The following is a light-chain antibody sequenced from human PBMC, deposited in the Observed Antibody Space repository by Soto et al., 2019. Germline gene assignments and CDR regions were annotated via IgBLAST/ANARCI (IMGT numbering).Light chain of an antibody. CDR3: QQFNNYPIT. Sequence: AIQLTLSPSSLSASLGDRVTITCRASQGISSALAWYQQKPGKAPKLLIYDASSLESGVPSRFSGSGSGTDFTLTISSLQPEDFATYYCQQFNNYPITFGQGTRLEIK. CDR1: QGISSA. CDR2: DAS. V-gene: IGKV1D-13*01. J-gene: IGKJ5*01.